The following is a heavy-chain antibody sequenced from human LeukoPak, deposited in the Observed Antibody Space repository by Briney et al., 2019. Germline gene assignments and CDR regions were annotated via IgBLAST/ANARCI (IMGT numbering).Heavy chain of an antibody. D-gene: IGHD1-26*01. J-gene: IGHJ4*02. CDR2: IYYSGST. CDR3: ARVGADLDY. V-gene: IGHV4-59*12. Sequence: SETLSLTCTVSGGSISSYYWSWIRQPPGKGLEWIGYIYYSGSTNYNPSLKSRVTISVDRSKNQFSLKLSSVTAADTAVYYCARVGADLDYWGQGTLVTVSS. CDR1: GGSISSYY.